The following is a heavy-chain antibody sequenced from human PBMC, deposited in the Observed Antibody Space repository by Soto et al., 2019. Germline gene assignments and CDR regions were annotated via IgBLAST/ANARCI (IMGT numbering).Heavy chain of an antibody. V-gene: IGHV3-23*01. CDR3: AKGHDFGSGSYFPFYFDY. CDR2: ISGSGGST. J-gene: IGHJ4*02. D-gene: IGHD3-10*01. CDR1: GFTVSSNY. Sequence: PGGSLRLSCVTSGFTVSSNYMSWVRQAPGKGLEWVSTISGSGGSTYHADSVKGRFTISRDSSKNTLYMQMNSLRAEDTAIYYCAKGHDFGSGSYFPFYFDYWGQGTLVTVSS.